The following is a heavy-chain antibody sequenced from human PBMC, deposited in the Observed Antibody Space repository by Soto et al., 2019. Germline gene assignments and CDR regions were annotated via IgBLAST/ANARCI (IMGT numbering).Heavy chain of an antibody. D-gene: IGHD3-3*01. CDR3: AKAQPRPHYDFWSGDEYYYYGMVV. Sequence: GGSLRLSCAASGFTFSSYAMSWVRQAPGKGLEWVSAISGSGGSTYYADSVKGRFTISRDNSKNTLYLQMNSLRAEDTAVYYCAKAQPRPHYDFWSGDEYYYYGMVVWGQGTTVTVSS. CDR2: ISGSGGST. CDR1: GFTFSSYA. J-gene: IGHJ6*02. V-gene: IGHV3-23*01.